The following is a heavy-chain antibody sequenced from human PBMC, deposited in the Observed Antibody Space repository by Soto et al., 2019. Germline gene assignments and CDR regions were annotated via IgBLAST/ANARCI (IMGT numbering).Heavy chain of an antibody. Sequence: QVQLVQSGAEVKKPGASVKVSCKASGYTFSTYYMHWVRQAPGQGYEWMGIINPSGGSTTYAQKFQGGVTMTRDTSTTTVYMELSSLRSEDTAVYYCASYDYNGYYFDYWGQGTLVTVSS. J-gene: IGHJ4*02. V-gene: IGHV1-46*01. CDR2: INPSGGST. D-gene: IGHD4-4*01. CDR3: ASYDYNGYYFDY. CDR1: GYTFSTYY.